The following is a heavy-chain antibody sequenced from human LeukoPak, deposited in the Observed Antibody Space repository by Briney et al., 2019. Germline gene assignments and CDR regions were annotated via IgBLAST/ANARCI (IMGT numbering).Heavy chain of an antibody. Sequence: GESLRLSCAASGVTFSNYKMNWIRQAPGRGLEWVSSISSTSTYIYYTDSVKGRFTISRDNAKNSPYMQMNILIAECTTVHSCSLDPGPVNILMAPIWDYWGQGTVVTVSS. CDR2: ISSTSTYI. J-gene: IGHJ4*02. V-gene: IGHV3-21*01. CDR1: GVTFSNYK. D-gene: IGHD2-8*02. CDR3: SLDPGPVNILMAPIWDY.